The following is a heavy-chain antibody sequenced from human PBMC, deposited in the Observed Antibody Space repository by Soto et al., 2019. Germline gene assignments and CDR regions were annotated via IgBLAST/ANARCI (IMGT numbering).Heavy chain of an antibody. CDR1: GFTFSGSA. D-gene: IGHD3-3*01. CDR3: TSQYDFWSGYPTGTDYYYYGMDV. V-gene: IGHV3-73*01. Sequence: GGSLRLSCAASGFTFSGSAVHWVRQASGKGLEWVGRIRSKANSYATAYAASVKGRFTISRDDSKNTAYLQMNSLKTEDTAVYYCTSQYDFWSGYPTGTDYYYYGMDVWGQGTTVTVSS. J-gene: IGHJ6*02. CDR2: IRSKANSYAT.